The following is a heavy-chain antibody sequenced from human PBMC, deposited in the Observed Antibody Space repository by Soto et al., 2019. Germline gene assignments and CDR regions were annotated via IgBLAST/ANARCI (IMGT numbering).Heavy chain of an antibody. CDR3: ASEAIAAAAVYGMDV. CDR1: GYTFTSYA. Sequence: QVQLVQSGAEEKKPGASVKVSCKASGYTFTSYAMHWVRQAPGQRLEWMGWINAGNGNTKYSQKFQGRVTITRDTYESTAYMELSSLRSEDTAVYYCASEAIAAAAVYGMDVWGQGTTVTVSS. CDR2: INAGNGNT. D-gene: IGHD6-13*01. J-gene: IGHJ6*02. V-gene: IGHV1-3*05.